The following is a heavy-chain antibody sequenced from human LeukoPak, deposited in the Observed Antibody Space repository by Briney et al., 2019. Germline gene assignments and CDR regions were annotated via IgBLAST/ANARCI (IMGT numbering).Heavy chain of an antibody. J-gene: IGHJ4*02. CDR3: ARDVFTTYDTGGGYFDY. Sequence: GGSLRLSCVVSGFTFSSYGMHWVRQAPGKGLEWVALIWYDGSNKYYADSVKGRFTISRDNSRNTLYLQMNSLRADDTAVYYCARDVFTTYDTGGGYFDYWSQGTLVTVSS. D-gene: IGHD3-22*01. V-gene: IGHV3-33*01. CDR2: IWYDGSNK. CDR1: GFTFSSYG.